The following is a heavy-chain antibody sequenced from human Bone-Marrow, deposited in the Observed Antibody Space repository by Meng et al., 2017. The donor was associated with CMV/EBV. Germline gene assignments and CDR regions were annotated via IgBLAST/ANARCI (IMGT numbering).Heavy chain of an antibody. D-gene: IGHD2-2*02. CDR1: GYTFTSYG. V-gene: IGHV1-18*01. J-gene: IGHJ5*02. CDR3: ARDRYRPHCSSTTCYSLEWFDP. CDR2: ISPYDGNT. Sequence: ASVKVSCKASGYTFTSYGISWVRQAPGQGLEWMGWISPYDGNTNYAQKLQGRVTMTTDTSTSTAYMELRSLRSGDTAVYYCARDRYRPHCSSTTCYSLEWFDPWGQGTLVTVSS.